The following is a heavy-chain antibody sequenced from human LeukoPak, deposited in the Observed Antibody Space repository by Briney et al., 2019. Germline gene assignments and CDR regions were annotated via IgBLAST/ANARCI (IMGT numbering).Heavy chain of an antibody. CDR3: AGGLGYCSGGSCYAGYYYYMDV. CDR1: GGSFSGYY. Sequence: PSETLSLTRAVYGGSFSGYYWSWIRQPPGKGLEWIGEINHSGSTNYNPSLKSRVTISVDTSKNQFSLKLSSVTAADTAVYYCAGGLGYCSGGSCYAGYYYYMDVWGKGTTVTVSS. J-gene: IGHJ6*03. D-gene: IGHD2-15*01. V-gene: IGHV4-34*01. CDR2: INHSGST.